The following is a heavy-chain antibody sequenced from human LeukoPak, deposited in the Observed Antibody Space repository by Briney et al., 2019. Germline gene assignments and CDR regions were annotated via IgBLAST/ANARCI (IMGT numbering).Heavy chain of an antibody. CDR1: SDSISNSAYH. J-gene: IGHJ4*02. Sequence: SETLSLTCTVSSDSISNSAYHWGWIRQPPGKGLEWIGYIYYSGSTNYNPSLKSRVTISVDTSKNQFSLKLSSVTAADTAVYYCARDDSGWFDYWGQGTLVTVSS. CDR2: IYYSGST. D-gene: IGHD6-19*01. V-gene: IGHV4-61*08. CDR3: ARDDSGWFDY.